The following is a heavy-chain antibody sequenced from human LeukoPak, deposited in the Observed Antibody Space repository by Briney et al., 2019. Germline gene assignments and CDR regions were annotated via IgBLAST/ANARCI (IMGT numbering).Heavy chain of an antibody. CDR2: ITSGGDYI. D-gene: IGHD3-9*01. Sequence: GGSLRLSCAASGFTFNTFNMNWVRQAPGKGLEWVSSITSGGDYIYYADSVKGRFTTSRDNAKNSLPLQLNNLRVEDTAVYYCARGHYDVLAASYKWTPDYWGQGTLVTVSS. V-gene: IGHV3-21*01. CDR3: ARGHYDVLAASYKWTPDY. CDR1: GFTFNTFN. J-gene: IGHJ4*02.